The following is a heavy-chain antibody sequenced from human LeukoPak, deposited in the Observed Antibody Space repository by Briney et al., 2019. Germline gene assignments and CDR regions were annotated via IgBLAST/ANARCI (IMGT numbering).Heavy chain of an antibody. D-gene: IGHD2-15*01. CDR3: ARERELGYCSGGSCYPFDY. CDR2: IYTSGST. CDR1: GGSISSGSYY. V-gene: IGHV4-61*02. Sequence: SETLSLTCTVSGGSISSGSYYWSWIQQPAGKGLEWIGRIYTSGSTNYNPSLKSRVTISVDTPKNRFSLKLRSVTAADTAVYYCARERELGYCSGGSCYPFDYWGQGTLVTVSS. J-gene: IGHJ4*02.